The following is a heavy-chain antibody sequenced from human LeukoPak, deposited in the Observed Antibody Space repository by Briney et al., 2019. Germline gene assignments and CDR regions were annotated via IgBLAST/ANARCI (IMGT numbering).Heavy chain of an antibody. CDR1: GFTFSNYE. D-gene: IGHD6-19*01. CDR2: ITTSGGIK. Sequence: GSLRLSGATSGFTFSNYEMNWVRQAPGKGLEWVSYITTSGGIKSYADSVKGRFTISRDNAKNSVYLQINSLRAEDTAVYYCARDGVVDSSGWYVDYWGQGTLVTVSS. V-gene: IGHV3-48*03. CDR3: ARDGVVDSSGWYVDY. J-gene: IGHJ4*02.